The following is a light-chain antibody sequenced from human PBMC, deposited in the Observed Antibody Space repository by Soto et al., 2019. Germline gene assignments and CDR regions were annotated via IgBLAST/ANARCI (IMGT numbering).Light chain of an antibody. CDR2: EVS. J-gene: IGLJ2*01. Sequence: QSALTQPPSASGSPGQSVTISCTGTSSDVGGYNYVSWYQQHPGKAPKLMIYEVSKRPSGVPDRFSGSKSGNTASLTVSGRQAEDEADYDCSSYAGSHVVFGGGTKLPDL. CDR3: SSYAGSHVV. V-gene: IGLV2-8*01. CDR1: SSDVGGYNY.